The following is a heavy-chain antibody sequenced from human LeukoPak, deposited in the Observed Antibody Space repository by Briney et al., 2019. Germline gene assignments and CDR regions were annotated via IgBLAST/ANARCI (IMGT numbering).Heavy chain of an antibody. CDR2: INHSGST. CDR1: GGSFSGYY. D-gene: IGHD2-21*02. CDR3: ARGSYCGGDCYPRPFDY. Sequence: SEILSLTCAVYGGSFSGYYWSWIRQPPGKGLEWIGEINHSGSTNYNPSLKSRVTISVDTSKNQFSLKLSSVTAADTAVYYCARGSYCGGDCYPRPFDYWGQGTLVTVSS. V-gene: IGHV4-34*01. J-gene: IGHJ4*02.